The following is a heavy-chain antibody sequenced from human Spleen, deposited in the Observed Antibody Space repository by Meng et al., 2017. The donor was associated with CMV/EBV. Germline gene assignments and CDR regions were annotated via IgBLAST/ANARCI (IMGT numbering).Heavy chain of an antibody. CDR2: IYYSGTT. V-gene: IGHV4-30-4*08. J-gene: IGHJ5*02. CDR3: AREGGVVVPAARGWFDP. D-gene: IGHD2-2*01. CDR1: SISRGDYY. Sequence: SISRGDYYGSWIRQPPGKGLEWIGYIYYSGTTYYNPSLKSRVTISVDKSKNQFSLKLSSVTAADTAVYYCAREGGVVVPAARGWFDPWGQGTLVTVSS.